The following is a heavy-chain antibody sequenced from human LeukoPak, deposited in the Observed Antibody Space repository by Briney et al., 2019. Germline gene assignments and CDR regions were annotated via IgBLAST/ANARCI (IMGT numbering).Heavy chain of an antibody. CDR2: IYHSGST. CDR1: GGSISSSNW. V-gene: IGHV4-4*02. CDR3: AREGYSGYDRWFDP. Sequence: SETLSLTCAVSGGSISSSNWWSGVRQPPGQGLAWIGEIYHSGSTNYNPSLKSRVTISVDKSKNQFSLKLSSVTAADTAVYYCAREGYSGYDRWFDPWGQGTLVTASS. J-gene: IGHJ5*02. D-gene: IGHD5-12*01.